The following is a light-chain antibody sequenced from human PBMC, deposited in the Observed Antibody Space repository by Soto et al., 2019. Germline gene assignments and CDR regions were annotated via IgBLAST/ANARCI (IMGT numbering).Light chain of an antibody. J-gene: IGKJ1*01. CDR3: QQYNSWPPT. CDR2: GAS. V-gene: IGKV3D-15*01. CDR1: QSVNNN. Sequence: EIVMTQSPATLSVSPGERATLSCRASQSVNNNLAWYQQKVGQAPRLLIYGASTRATGIPARFSGSGSGTEFTLTISSLQSEDFAVYCCQQYNSWPPTFGQGTKVDIK.